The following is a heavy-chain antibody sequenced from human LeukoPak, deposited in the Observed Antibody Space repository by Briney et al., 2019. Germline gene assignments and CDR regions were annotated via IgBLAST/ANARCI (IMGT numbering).Heavy chain of an antibody. CDR1: GFTFSSYW. J-gene: IGHJ4*02. CDR3: ARGTIFGVVYFDY. D-gene: IGHD3-3*01. V-gene: IGHV3-74*01. CDR2: INSDGSST. Sequence: GGSLRLSCAASGFTFSSYWMHWVRQAPGKGLVWVSRINSDGSSTSYADSVKGRFTISRVNAKNTLYLQMNSLRAEDTAVYYCARGTIFGVVYFDYWGQGTLVTVSS.